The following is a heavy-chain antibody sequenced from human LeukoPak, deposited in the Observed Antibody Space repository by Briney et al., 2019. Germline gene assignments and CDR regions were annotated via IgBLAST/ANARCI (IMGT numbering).Heavy chain of an antibody. V-gene: IGHV4-39*07. D-gene: IGHD4-11*01. CDR2: IYYSGST. Sequence: SETLSLTCTDGSIDSPSYYWGWIRQPPGKGLEWIGSIYYSGSTYYNPSLKSRVTISVDTSKNQFSLKLSSVTAADTAVYYCAREDRSVTIDYWGQGTLVTVSS. CDR3: AREDRSVTIDY. CDR1: GSIDSPSYY. J-gene: IGHJ4*02.